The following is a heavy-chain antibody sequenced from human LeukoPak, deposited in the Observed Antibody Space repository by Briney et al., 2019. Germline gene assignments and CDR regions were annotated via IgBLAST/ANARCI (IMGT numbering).Heavy chain of an antibody. J-gene: IGHJ6*03. CDR3: ARDDSTGFHYYLDV. V-gene: IGHV4-30-4*01. Sequence: SETLSLTCNVSGGSISSGDYYWSWIRQPPGKGLEWIGYIHFSGNTFHNPSLQSRVTISADMSKNHLSLRLSTVTAADTAVYFCARDDSTGFHYYLDVWGKATTVTVSS. D-gene: IGHD3-22*01. CDR1: GGSISSGDYY. CDR2: IHFSGNT.